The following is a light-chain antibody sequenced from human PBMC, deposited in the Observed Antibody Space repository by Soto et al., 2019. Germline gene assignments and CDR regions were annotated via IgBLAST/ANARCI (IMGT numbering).Light chain of an antibody. CDR3: TSYAGTYSFFYV. CDR1: SSDVGAYNY. CDR2: EVS. V-gene: IGLV2-8*01. J-gene: IGLJ1*01. Sequence: QSALTQPPSASGSPGQSVTISCTGTSSDVGAYNYVSWYQQLPGKAPKLIIYEVSKRPSGVPDRFSGSKSGNTAYLTVSGLQAEDEADYYCTSYAGTYSFFYVFGTGTKLTVL.